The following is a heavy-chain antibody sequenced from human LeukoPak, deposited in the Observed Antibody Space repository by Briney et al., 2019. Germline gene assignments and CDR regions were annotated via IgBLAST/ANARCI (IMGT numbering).Heavy chain of an antibody. V-gene: IGHV4-4*07. CDR2: IYITGST. J-gene: IGHJ4*02. D-gene: IGHD5-18*01. CDR3: AREMYSLPLYYFDY. CDR1: GGSISSYY. Sequence: SETLSLTCTVSGGSISSYYWSWIRQPAGKGLEWIGRIYITGSTNYNPSLKSRVTMSVDTSKNQFSLKLSSVTAADTAVYYCAREMYSLPLYYFDYWGQGTLVTVSS.